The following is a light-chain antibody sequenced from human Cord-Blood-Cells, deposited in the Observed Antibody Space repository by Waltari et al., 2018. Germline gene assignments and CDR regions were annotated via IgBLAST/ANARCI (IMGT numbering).Light chain of an antibody. CDR1: QSISSY. CDR3: QQSYSTPRT. V-gene: IGKV1-39*01. Sequence: DIQMTQSPSSLSASVGDIVTIPCRASQSISSYLNWYQQKPGKAPKLLLYAASSLQSGVPSRFSGSGSGTDFTLTISSLQPEDFATYYCQQSYSTPRTFGGGTKVEIK. CDR2: AAS. J-gene: IGKJ4*01.